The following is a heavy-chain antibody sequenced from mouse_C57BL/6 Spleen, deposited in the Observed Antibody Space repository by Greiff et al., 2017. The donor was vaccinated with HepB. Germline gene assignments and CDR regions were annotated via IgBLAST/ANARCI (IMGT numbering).Heavy chain of an antibody. V-gene: IGHV1-61*01. CDR1: GYTFTSYW. D-gene: IGHD1-1*01. J-gene: IGHJ2*01. CDR2: IYPSDSET. CDR3: ARNYYGSSLDY. Sequence: QVQLQQPGAELVRPGSSVKLSCKASGYTFTSYWMDWVKQRPGQGLEWIGNIYPSDSETHYNQKFKDKATLTVDKSSSTAYMQLSSLTSEASAVSYCARNYYGSSLDYWGQGTTLTVSS.